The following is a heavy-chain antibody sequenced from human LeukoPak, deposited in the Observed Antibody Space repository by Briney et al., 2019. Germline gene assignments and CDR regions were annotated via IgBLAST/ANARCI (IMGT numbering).Heavy chain of an antibody. CDR1: GFTFDAYA. V-gene: IGHV3-9*01. Sequence: GGSLRLSCAASGFTFDAYAMHWVRQAPGKGLEWVSGISWNSGSIGYADSVKGRFTISRDNAKNSLYLQMNSLRAEDTALYYSALSPDAFDIWGQGTMVTVSS. J-gene: IGHJ3*02. CDR3: ALSPDAFDI. CDR2: ISWNSGSI.